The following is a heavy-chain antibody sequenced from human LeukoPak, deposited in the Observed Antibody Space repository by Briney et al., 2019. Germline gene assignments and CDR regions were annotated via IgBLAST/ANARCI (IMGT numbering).Heavy chain of an antibody. CDR3: ARARRSSGYYHFDY. D-gene: IGHD3-22*01. Sequence: SQTLSLTCTVSGGSIRSGDNYRSWIRQPPGKGLEWIGYIYYSGSTYYNPSLKSRLTISVDTSKNQFSLKLTSVTAADTAVYFCARARRSSGYYHFDYWGQGTLVTVSS. CDR2: IYYSGST. CDR1: GGSIRSGDNY. V-gene: IGHV4-30-4*01. J-gene: IGHJ4*02.